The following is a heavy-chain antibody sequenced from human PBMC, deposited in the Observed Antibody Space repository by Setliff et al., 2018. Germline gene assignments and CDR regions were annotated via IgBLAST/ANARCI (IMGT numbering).Heavy chain of an antibody. CDR2: MNPNSGNT. CDR3: ARGRYCTTLSCPYYFDY. J-gene: IGHJ4*02. CDR1: GYTFTSND. Sequence: ASVKVSCKASGYTFTSNDINWVQQATGQGLEWMGWMNPNSGNTGYAQKFQGRVTMTRNTSISTVYMELNSLRSEDTAVYYCARGRYCTTLSCPYYFDYWGQGTLVTV. V-gene: IGHV1-8*02. D-gene: IGHD2-8*01.